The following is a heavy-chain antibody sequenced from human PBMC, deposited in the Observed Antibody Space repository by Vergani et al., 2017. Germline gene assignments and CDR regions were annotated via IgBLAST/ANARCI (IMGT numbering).Heavy chain of an antibody. CDR2: ISGSGGST. Sequence: EVQLVESGGGLVKPGGSLRLSCAASGFTFSSYAMSWVRQAPGKGLEWVSAISGSGGSTYYADCVKGRFTISRDNPKTTLYLQMTSLRAADTAVYYCAKSYMWLRFGILDDWGQGTLVTVSS. V-gene: IGHV3-23*04. D-gene: IGHD5-12*01. J-gene: IGHJ4*02. CDR3: AKSYMWLRFGILDD. CDR1: GFTFSSYA.